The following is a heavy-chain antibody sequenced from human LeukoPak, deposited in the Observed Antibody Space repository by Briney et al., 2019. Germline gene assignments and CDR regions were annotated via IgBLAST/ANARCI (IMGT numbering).Heavy chain of an antibody. CDR3: ARSQPGQWLRY. V-gene: IGHV4-61*02. D-gene: IGHD6-19*01. CDR2: IYTSEST. J-gene: IGHJ4*02. Sequence: SQTLSLTCSVSGGSISSSNYYWSWIRQPAGKGLEWIGRIYTSESTNYNPSLKSRVTISVDTSRNQFSLKLSSVTAADTAVYYCARSQPGQWLRYWGQGTLVTVSS. CDR1: GGSISSSNYY.